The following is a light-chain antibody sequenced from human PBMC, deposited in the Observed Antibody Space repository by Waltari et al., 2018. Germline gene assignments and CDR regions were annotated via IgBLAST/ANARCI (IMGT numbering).Light chain of an antibody. CDR1: DSLLHTDGKTY. V-gene: IGKV2D-29*02. CDR2: EVS. Sequence: VLTQPPPSLSVTPGQPASIPCKSGDSLLHTDGKTYLYWYLQKSGQSPQLLIYEVSSRFAGVPDRISGSGSGTDFTLKISRVEAEDVGVYYCMQSIELPTFGQGTRLEIK. CDR3: MQSIELPT. J-gene: IGKJ5*01.